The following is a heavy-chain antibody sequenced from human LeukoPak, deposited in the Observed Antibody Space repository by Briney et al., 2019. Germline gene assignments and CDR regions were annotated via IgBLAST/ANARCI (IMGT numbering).Heavy chain of an antibody. Sequence: ASVKVSCKASGYTSTSYAMHWVRQAPGQRLEWVGWINAGNGNTKYSQKFQGRVTITRDTSASTAYMELSSLRSEDTAVYYCAMHVDTAMVFDYWGQGTLVTVSS. V-gene: IGHV1-3*01. J-gene: IGHJ4*02. CDR1: GYTSTSYA. D-gene: IGHD5-18*01. CDR2: INAGNGNT. CDR3: AMHVDTAMVFDY.